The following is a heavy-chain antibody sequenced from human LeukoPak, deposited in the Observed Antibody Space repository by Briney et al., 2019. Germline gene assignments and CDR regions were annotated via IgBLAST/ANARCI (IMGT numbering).Heavy chain of an antibody. CDR2: INHSGST. Sequence: SETLSLTCAVYGGPFSGYYWSWIRQPPGKGLEWIGEINHSGSTNYNPSLKSRVTISVDTSKNQFSLKLSSVTAADTAVYYCARRGIQLWLRKYAFDIWGQGTMVTVSS. D-gene: IGHD5-18*01. CDR3: ARRGIQLWLRKYAFDI. J-gene: IGHJ3*02. CDR1: GGPFSGYY. V-gene: IGHV4-34*01.